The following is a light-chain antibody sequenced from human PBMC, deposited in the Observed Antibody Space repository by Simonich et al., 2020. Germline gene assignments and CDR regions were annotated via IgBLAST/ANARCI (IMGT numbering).Light chain of an antibody. CDR2: KSS. Sequence: DLQMTQSPSTLSASVGYRVTITCRASQSISSWLAWYQQKPGKAPKLLIYKSSSLESGVPSRLSGSGSGTELTLTISSLQPDDFATYYCQQYNSYSRTFGQGTKVEIK. CDR1: QSISSW. J-gene: IGKJ1*01. CDR3: QQYNSYSRT. V-gene: IGKV1-5*03.